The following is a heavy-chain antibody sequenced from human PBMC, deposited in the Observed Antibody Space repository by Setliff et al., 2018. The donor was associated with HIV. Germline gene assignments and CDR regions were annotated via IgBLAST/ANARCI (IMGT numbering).Heavy chain of an antibody. V-gene: IGHV7-4-1*02. CDR2: INTDTGKL. D-gene: IGHD6-19*01. CDR1: GGTFSSYA. CDR3: ARDQKAVPGTGLDL. J-gene: IGHJ5*02. Sequence: ASVKVSCKASGGTFSSYAISWVRQAPGQGLEWMGWINTDTGKLTYAQGFTGRFVFSLDTSVNTAYLRISSLKAEDTAVYYCARDQKAVPGTGLDLWGQGTLVTVSS.